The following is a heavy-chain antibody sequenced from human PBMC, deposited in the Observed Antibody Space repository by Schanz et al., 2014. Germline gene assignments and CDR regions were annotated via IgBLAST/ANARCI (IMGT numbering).Heavy chain of an antibody. CDR1: GFTFSSYG. Sequence: QVQLVESGGGVVQPGGSLRLSCAASGFTFSSYGMHWVRQAPGKGLEWVAFIRYDGSNKYYADSVKGRFTISRDNSKNTLYLQMNSLRAEDTAVYYCAGDSSGYYSEKIYYFDYWGQGTLVTVSS. CDR2: IRYDGSNK. J-gene: IGHJ4*02. V-gene: IGHV3-30*02. CDR3: AGDSSGYYSEKIYYFDY. D-gene: IGHD3-22*01.